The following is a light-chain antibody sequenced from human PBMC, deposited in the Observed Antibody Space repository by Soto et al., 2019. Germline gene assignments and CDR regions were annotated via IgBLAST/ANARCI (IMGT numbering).Light chain of an antibody. V-gene: IGKV1-5*01. J-gene: IGKJ1*01. CDR2: HVS. CDR3: QQYNSFST. Sequence: DIPMTQSPSTLSASVGDRVTIACRASQTINNWLAWYQQKPGKAPKLLIYHVSTLESGVPSRFSGSGSGTEFTLTISSLQPDDFATYYCQQYNSFSTFGQWTKVEIK. CDR1: QTINNW.